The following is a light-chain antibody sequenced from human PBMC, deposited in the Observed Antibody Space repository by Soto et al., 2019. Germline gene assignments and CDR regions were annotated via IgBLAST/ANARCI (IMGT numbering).Light chain of an antibody. Sequence: DIQMTQFPSALSASVGDRVTITCRAIQNVNNWLAWYQHKPGKAPQLLIYDASVLESGVPSRFSGSGSGTEFTLAINGLQSDDFATYYCQQYNTYWPFGPGTKVEVE. CDR3: QQYNTYWP. CDR1: QNVNNW. V-gene: IGKV1-5*01. CDR2: DAS. J-gene: IGKJ1*01.